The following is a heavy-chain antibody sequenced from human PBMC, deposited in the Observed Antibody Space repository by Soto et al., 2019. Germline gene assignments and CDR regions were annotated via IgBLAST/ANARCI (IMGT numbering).Heavy chain of an antibody. J-gene: IGHJ6*02. CDR1: GYTFTGYY. D-gene: IGHD3-10*01. V-gene: IGHV1-2*04. Sequence: QVQLVQSGAEVKKPGASVKVSCKASGYTFTGYYMHWVRQAPGQGLEWMGWINPNSGGTNYAQKFQGWVTMTRDTSIRTAYMELSRLRSDDTAVYYCARENYYGSVSYSTYYGMDVWGQGTTVTVSS. CDR3: ARENYYGSVSYSTYYGMDV. CDR2: INPNSGGT.